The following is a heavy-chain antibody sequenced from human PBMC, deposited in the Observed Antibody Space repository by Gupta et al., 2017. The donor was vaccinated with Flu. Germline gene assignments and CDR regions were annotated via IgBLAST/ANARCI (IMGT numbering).Heavy chain of an antibody. CDR3: ARTGVPAAIGHFDY. V-gene: IGHV1-69*06. CDR1: SYA. J-gene: IGHJ4*02. CDR2: IIPIFGTA. D-gene: IGHD2-2*02. Sequence: SYAISWVRQAPGQGLEWMGGIIPIFGTANYAQKFQGRVTITADKSTSTAYMELSSLRSEDTAVYYCARTGVPAAIGHFDYWGQGTLVTVSS.